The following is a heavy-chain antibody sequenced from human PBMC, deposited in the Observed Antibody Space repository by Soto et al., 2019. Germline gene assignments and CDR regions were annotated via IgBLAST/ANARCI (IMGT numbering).Heavy chain of an antibody. CDR3: AKSRAWYISEAFDV. CDR1: GVSISTYF. Sequence: QVQLQQSGPGLVKPSETLSLSCSVSGVSISTYFWNWIRQPPGKGLEWIGYISYNGKTSYNVSLQSRVTISVDTSSNQFFLNMTSVTAADTAVYYCAKSRAWYISEAFDVWDQGTMISVSS. D-gene: IGHD6-19*01. V-gene: IGHV4-59*03. CDR2: ISYNGKT. J-gene: IGHJ3*01.